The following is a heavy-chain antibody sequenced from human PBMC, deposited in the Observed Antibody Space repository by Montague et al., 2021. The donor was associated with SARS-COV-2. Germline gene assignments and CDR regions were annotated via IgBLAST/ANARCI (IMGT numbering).Heavy chain of an antibody. CDR1: GGPLSGYF. J-gene: IGHJ3*01. D-gene: IGHD3-9*01. Sequence: SETLSLTCGVSGGPLSGYFWSWIRQTPGKGLEWIGEISHGGATKYNPTLRSRATVSVDTSRNQFSLKLNSVTAADTGVYYCARAPTFFDVLTGHDSLLDVWGRGTMVIVSS. CDR3: ARAPTFFDVLTGHDSLLDV. CDR2: ISHGGAT. V-gene: IGHV4-34*01.